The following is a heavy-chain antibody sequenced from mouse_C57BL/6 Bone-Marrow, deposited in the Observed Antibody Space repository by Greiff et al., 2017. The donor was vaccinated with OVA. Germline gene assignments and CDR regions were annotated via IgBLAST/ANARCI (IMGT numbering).Heavy chain of an antibody. CDR3: ALITTVVAHFDY. CDR1: GYAFSSSW. D-gene: IGHD1-1*01. CDR2: IYPGDGDT. Sequence: QVQLQQSGPELVKPGASVKISCKASGYAFSSSWMNWVKQRPGKGLEWIGRIYPGDGDTNYNGKFKGKATLTADKSSSTAYMQLSSLTSEDSAVYFCALITTVVAHFDYWGQGTTLTVSS. J-gene: IGHJ2*01. V-gene: IGHV1-82*01.